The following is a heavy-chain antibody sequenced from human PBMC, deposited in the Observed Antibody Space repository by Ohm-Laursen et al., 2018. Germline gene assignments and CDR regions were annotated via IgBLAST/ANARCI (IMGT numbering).Heavy chain of an antibody. CDR1: GYTFSSYD. J-gene: IGHJ5*02. V-gene: IGHV1-8*01. CDR3: ARAVRYQLLSDP. Sequence: GASVKVSCKASGYTFSSYDIIWVRQASGQGPEWMGWMNPNSHNTGYARKFRGRASMTSDSSISTAYMELYSLTSEDTATYYCARAVRYQLLSDPWGQGTLVTVSS. D-gene: IGHD4-23*01. CDR2: MNPNSHNT.